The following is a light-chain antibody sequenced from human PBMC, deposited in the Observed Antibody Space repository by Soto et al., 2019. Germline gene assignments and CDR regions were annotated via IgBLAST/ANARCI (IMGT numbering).Light chain of an antibody. V-gene: IGKV1-5*01. CDR3: QQYYSYPWT. CDR2: DAS. J-gene: IGKJ1*01. CDR1: QSISSW. Sequence: DIQMTQSPSTLSGSVGDRVTITCRASQSISSWLAWYQQKPGKAPKLLIYDASSLESGVPSRFSGSGSGTEFTLTISSLQPDDFATYYCQQYYSYPWTFGQGTKVDIK.